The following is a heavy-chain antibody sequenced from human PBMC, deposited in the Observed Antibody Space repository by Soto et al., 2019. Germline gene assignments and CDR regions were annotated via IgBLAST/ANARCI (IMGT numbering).Heavy chain of an antibody. V-gene: IGHV3-21*01. CDR1: GFTFSSYS. Sequence: GGSLRLSCAASGFTFSSYSMNWVRQAPGKGLEWVSSISSSSSYIYYADSVKGRFTISRDNAKNSLYLQMNSLRAEDTAVYYCARRPSITMRVLVIKDEQYGMDVWGQGTTVTVSS. CDR2: ISSSSSYI. D-gene: IGHD3-22*01. CDR3: ARRPSITMRVLVIKDEQYGMDV. J-gene: IGHJ6*02.